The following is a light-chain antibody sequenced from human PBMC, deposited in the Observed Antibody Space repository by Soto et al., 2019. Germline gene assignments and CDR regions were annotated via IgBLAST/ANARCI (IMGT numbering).Light chain of an antibody. Sequence: EIVLTQSPGTLSLSPGERATLSCRASQSVNSRLAWYQHKPGQAPRLLISGASNRASGIPARFSAWGSGTDFTLTISRLEPEDFALYYCQQYNDWPLTFGQGTKVDI. CDR3: QQYNDWPLT. J-gene: IGKJ1*01. CDR2: GAS. CDR1: QSVNSR. V-gene: IGKV3D-15*01.